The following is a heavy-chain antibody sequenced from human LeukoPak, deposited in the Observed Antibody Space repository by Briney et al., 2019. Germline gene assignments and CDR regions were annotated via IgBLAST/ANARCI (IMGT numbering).Heavy chain of an antibody. J-gene: IGHJ6*03. V-gene: IGHV3-21*01. CDR1: GFTFSSYT. CDR2: ISAVSTYI. CDR3: ARGGIAGRPVYYYYMDV. D-gene: IGHD6-6*01. Sequence: GGSLRLSCAASGFTFSSYTIHWVRQAPGKGLEWVSSISAVSTYIYYADSVKGRFTISRDNVEKSAYLELSGLTAHDTAIYYCARGGIAGRPVYYYYMDVWGKGTTATASS.